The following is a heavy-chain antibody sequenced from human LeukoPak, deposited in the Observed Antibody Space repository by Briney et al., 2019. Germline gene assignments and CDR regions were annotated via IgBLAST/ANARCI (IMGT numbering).Heavy chain of an antibody. V-gene: IGHV4-59*01. CDR2: IYYSGST. Sequence: PSETLSLTCTVSGGSISSYYWSWVRQPPGKGLEWIGYIYYSGSTNYNPSLKSRVTISVDTSKNQFSLKLSSVTAADTAVYYCASGICSTTSCYYFYYGLDVWGQGTTVTVSS. CDR1: GGSISSYY. J-gene: IGHJ6*02. D-gene: IGHD2-2*01. CDR3: ASGICSTTSCYYFYYGLDV.